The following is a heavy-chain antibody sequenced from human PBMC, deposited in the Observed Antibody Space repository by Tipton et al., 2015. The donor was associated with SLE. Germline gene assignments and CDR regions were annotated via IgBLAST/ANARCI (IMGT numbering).Heavy chain of an antibody. J-gene: IGHJ3*02. CDR2: IYYSGST. V-gene: IGHV4-59*01. D-gene: IGHD1-14*01. CDR3: ARDGSAFDI. CDR1: GGSISRYY. Sequence: TLSLTCTVSGGSISRYYWSWIRQPPGKGLEWIGYIYYSGSTNYNPSLKSRVTISVDTSKNQFSLKLSSVTAADTAVYYCARDGSAFDIWGQGTMVTVSS.